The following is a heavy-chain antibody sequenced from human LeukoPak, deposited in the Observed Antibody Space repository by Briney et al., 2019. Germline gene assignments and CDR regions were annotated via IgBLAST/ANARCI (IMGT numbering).Heavy chain of an antibody. J-gene: IGHJ4*02. CDR2: IKQDGGEK. Sequence: GGSLRLSCAASGFTFSSYWMSWVRQAPGKGLEWVANIKQDGGEKYYVDSVKGRFTISRDNAKNSLYLQMNSLRAEDTAVYYCAKEGSGWYFDYWGQGTLVTVSS. D-gene: IGHD6-19*01. CDR1: GFTFSSYW. CDR3: AKEGSGWYFDY. V-gene: IGHV3-7*01.